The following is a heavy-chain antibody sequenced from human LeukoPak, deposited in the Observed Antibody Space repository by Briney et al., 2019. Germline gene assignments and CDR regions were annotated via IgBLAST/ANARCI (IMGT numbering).Heavy chain of an antibody. Sequence: GGSLRLSCAASGFTFSNYAMHWVRQAPGTGLEWVAVISFDATKEYFGKSVKGRFTISRDNSKATLYLQMHRLRIEDTALYFCARFKVGTNTTQKNAFDIWGRGTVVAVSS. D-gene: IGHD1-1*01. J-gene: IGHJ3*02. CDR2: ISFDATKE. V-gene: IGHV3-30*01. CDR3: ARFKVGTNTTQKNAFDI. CDR1: GFTFSNYA.